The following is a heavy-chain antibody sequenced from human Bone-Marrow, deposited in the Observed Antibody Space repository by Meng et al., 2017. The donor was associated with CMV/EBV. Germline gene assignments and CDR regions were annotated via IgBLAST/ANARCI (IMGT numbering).Heavy chain of an antibody. CDR2: ISAYNGNT. D-gene: IGHD1-1*01. CDR3: ARDLPGTTGYASSLAF. Sequence: ASVKVSCKASGYTFTSYGISWVRQAPGQGLEWMGWISAYNGNTNYAQKLQGRVTMTTDTSTSTAYMELRSLRSDDTAVYYCARDLPGTTGYASSLAFLGQGTTVNVAS. J-gene: IGHJ6*02. CDR1: GYTFTSYG. V-gene: IGHV1-18*01.